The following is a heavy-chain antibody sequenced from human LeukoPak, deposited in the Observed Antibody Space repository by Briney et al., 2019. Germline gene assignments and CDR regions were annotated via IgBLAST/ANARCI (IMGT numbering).Heavy chain of an antibody. V-gene: IGHV1-2*02. CDR1: GYTFTGYY. CDR3: ARELWLRSKAAAGSGGFDP. J-gene: IGHJ5*02. D-gene: IGHD6-13*01. CDR2: INPNSGGT. Sequence: ASVKVSCKPSGYTFTGYYMHWVRQAPGQGLEWMGWINPNSGGTNYAQKFQGRVTMTRDTSISTAYMELSRLRSDDTAVYYCARELWLRSKAAAGSGGFDPWGEGTLVTVSS.